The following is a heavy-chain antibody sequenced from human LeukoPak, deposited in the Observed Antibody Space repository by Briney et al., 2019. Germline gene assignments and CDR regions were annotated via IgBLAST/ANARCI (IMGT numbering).Heavy chain of an antibody. D-gene: IGHD4-23*01. CDR1: GFTFSNYW. Sequence: GGSLRLSCAASGFTFSNYWMHWVRQSPGKGPVWVARINIDWSYTSYADSVKGRFTISRDDAKNTLYLQMSSLRAEDTAVYYCARDFDAGGTPGDDFDYWGRGTLVTVSS. CDR3: ARDFDAGGTPGDDFDY. J-gene: IGHJ4*02. CDR2: INIDWSYT. V-gene: IGHV3-74*01.